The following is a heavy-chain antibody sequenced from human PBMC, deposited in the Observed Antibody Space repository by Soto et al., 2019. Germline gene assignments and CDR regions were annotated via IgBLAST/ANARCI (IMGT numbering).Heavy chain of an antibody. CDR2: ISAYNFNT. V-gene: IGHV1-18*01. D-gene: IGHD2-8*01. Sequence: ASVKVSCKASGYTFTSYGISWLRQSPGQVLDWMVLISAYNFNTNYAHKLQGRVTMTTYTSTSTSYMELMSLRSDDTAVYYCAKQTKPDAFDIWGQGTMVTVSS. CDR3: AKQTKPDAFDI. CDR1: GYTFTSYG. J-gene: IGHJ3*02.